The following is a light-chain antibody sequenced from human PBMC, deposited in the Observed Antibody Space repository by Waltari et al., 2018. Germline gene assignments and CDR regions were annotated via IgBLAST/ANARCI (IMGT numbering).Light chain of an antibody. V-gene: IGKV1-5*01. CDR1: QTVNNW. CDR2: DAS. Sequence: DIQVTQSPSTLSASVGDKVTITCRASQTVNNWLAWYQLKPGKAPKRLIYDASTFDSSVPSRCSGSGSETEFSLTIANLQPDDFASYYCRPYNSFSGSFGQGTTVEV. J-gene: IGKJ1*01. CDR3: RPYNSFSGS.